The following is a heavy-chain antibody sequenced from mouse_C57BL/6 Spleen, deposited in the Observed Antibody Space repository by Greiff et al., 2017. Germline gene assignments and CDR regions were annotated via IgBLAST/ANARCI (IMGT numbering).Heavy chain of an antibody. Sequence: QVQLQQSGAELVRPGASVKLSCKASGYTFTDYYINWVKQRPGQGLEWIARIYPGSGNTYYNEKFKGKATLTAEKSSSTAYMQLSSLTSEDSAVYFCARGMLLEVDYWGQGTTLTVSS. CDR2: IYPGSGNT. D-gene: IGHD2-14*01. V-gene: IGHV1-76*01. CDR3: ARGMLLEVDY. CDR1: GYTFTDYY. J-gene: IGHJ2*01.